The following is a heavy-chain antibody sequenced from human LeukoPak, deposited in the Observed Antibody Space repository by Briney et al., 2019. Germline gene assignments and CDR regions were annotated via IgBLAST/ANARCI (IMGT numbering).Heavy chain of an antibody. Sequence: GGSLRLSCAASGFTFSRYGMNWVRQAPGKGLEWVSGISDSGATIYYADSVKGRFTISRDNSKNTLYLQIHSLRPEDTAIYYCAKIRAARPGYWGQGTPVTVSS. D-gene: IGHD6-6*01. CDR2: ISDSGATI. J-gene: IGHJ4*02. CDR1: GFTFSRYG. V-gene: IGHV3-23*01. CDR3: AKIRAARPGY.